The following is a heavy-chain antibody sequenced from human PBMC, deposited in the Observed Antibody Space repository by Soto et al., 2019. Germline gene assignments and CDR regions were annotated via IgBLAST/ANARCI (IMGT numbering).Heavy chain of an antibody. CDR2: ISSNGGST. Sequence: GGSLRLSCSASGFTFSSYAMHWVRQAPGKGLEYVSAISSNGGSTYYADSVKGGFTISRDNSKNTLYLQMSSLRAEDTAVYYCVKDPVAARPRGSTPPVFFDYWGQGTLVTVSS. V-gene: IGHV3-64D*08. CDR3: VKDPVAARPRGSTPPVFFDY. J-gene: IGHJ4*02. D-gene: IGHD6-6*01. CDR1: GFTFSSYA.